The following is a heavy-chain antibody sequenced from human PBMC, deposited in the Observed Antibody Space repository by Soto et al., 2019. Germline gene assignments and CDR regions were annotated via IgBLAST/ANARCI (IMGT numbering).Heavy chain of an antibody. V-gene: IGHV4-31*03. CDR1: GGSISSGGYY. D-gene: IGHD5-12*01. Sequence: QVQLQESGPGLVKPSQTLSLTCTVSGGSISSGGYYWSWIRQHPGKGLEWIGYIYYSGSTYYNPSLRSRVTISVDTSKNQFSLKLSSVTAADTAVYYCAREGSGYPHRAIDYWGQGTLVTVSS. CDR3: AREGSGYPHRAIDY. J-gene: IGHJ4*02. CDR2: IYYSGST.